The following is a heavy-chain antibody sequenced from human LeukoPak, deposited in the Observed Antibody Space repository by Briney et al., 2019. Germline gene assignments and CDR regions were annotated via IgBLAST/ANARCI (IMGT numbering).Heavy chain of an antibody. CDR3: VPNAAICGGDCHYDA. V-gene: IGHV3-21*04. Sequence: GGSLRLSCAASGCTFSNCRMNWVRQAPGKGLEWVSSISSSSSYIYYADSVKGRFTISRNNAKNSLYLQMNRLRAEDTAVYHCVPNAAICGGDCHYDAWGQGTLVTVSS. J-gene: IGHJ5*02. CDR2: ISSSSSYI. CDR1: GCTFSNCR. D-gene: IGHD2-21*02.